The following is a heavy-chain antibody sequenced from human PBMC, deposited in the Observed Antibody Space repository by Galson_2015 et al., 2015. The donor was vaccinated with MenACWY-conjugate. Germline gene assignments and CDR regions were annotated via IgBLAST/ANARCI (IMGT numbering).Heavy chain of an antibody. CDR2: IWYDGSKT. Sequence: SLRLSCAASGFTFSRYAMHWVRQAPGKGLERVAVIWYDGSKTYYAESGKGRFTISRDNSKNTAYLQMNSLRAEDTAMYHCFAINSGTDFWGQGTLVTVSS. CDR1: GFTFSRYA. CDR3: FAINSGTDF. D-gene: IGHD1-26*01. V-gene: IGHV3-33*01. J-gene: IGHJ4*02.